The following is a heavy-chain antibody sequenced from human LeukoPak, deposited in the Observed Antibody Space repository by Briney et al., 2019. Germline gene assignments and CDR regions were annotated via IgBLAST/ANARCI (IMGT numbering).Heavy chain of an antibody. CDR2: INSDGSST. CDR1: RFTFSTYW. J-gene: IGHJ1*01. D-gene: IGHD2-2*01. CDR3: ARAPGVFLEYFQH. Sequence: GGSLRLFCAASRFTFSTYWMHWVRQAPGKGLVWVSRINSDGSSTGYADSVKGRFTISRDNAKNSLYLQMNSLRAEDTALYYCARAPGVFLEYFQHWGQGTLVTVSS. V-gene: IGHV3-74*01.